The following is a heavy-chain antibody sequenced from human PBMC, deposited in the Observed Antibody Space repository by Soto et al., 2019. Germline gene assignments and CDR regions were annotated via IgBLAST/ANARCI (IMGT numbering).Heavy chain of an antibody. J-gene: IGHJ5*02. CDR1: GGPISSYY. V-gene: IGHV4-59*01. CDR3: ARAHYPDAAGTWANCRDT. D-gene: IGHD1-1*01. CDR2: IYYSGST. Sequence: SETLSRTCTVSGGPISSYYWSWIRQPPGKGLEWIGYIYYSGSTNYNPSLKSRVTISVDTSKNQFSLKLSSVTAADTAVYYCARAHYPDAAGTWANCRDTCGQGTLVTVSS.